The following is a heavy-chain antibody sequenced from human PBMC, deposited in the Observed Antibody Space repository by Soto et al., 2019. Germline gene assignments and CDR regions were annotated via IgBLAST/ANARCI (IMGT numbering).Heavy chain of an antibody. Sequence: GASVKVSCKPSRYTFTSYGISWVRQAPGQGLEWMGWISAYNGNTNYAQKLQGRVTMTTDTPTSTAYMELRSLRSDDTAVYYCARDSPYGDYVLDAFDIWGQGTMVTVSS. CDR2: ISAYNGNT. J-gene: IGHJ3*02. CDR1: RYTFTSYG. V-gene: IGHV1-18*01. D-gene: IGHD4-17*01. CDR3: ARDSPYGDYVLDAFDI.